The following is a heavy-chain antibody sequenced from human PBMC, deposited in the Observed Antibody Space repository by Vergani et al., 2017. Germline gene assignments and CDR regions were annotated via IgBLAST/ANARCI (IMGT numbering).Heavy chain of an antibody. D-gene: IGHD2-2*01. CDR3: ALAESSTSCINSVCITPETGSWFDP. V-gene: IGHV1-45*02. CDR1: GYTFTYRY. Sequence: QVQLVQSGAEVKKPGASVKVSCKASGYTFTYRYLHWVRQAPGQALEWMGWITPFNGNTNYAQKFQDRVTSTRDRSMSTAYMELSSLRSEDTAMYYCALAESSTSCINSVCITPETGSWFDPWGQGTLVTVSS. CDR2: ITPFNGNT. J-gene: IGHJ5*02.